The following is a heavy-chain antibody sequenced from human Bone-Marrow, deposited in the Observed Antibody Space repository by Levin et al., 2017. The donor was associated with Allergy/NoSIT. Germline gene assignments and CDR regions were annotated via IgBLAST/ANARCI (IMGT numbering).Heavy chain of an antibody. J-gene: IGHJ6*02. V-gene: IGHV3-23*01. Sequence: QAGGSLRLSCAASGFEFSTYAMSWVRQAPGKGLEWVSAISGSGGHTYYADSVKGRFTISRDDSNNTLYVQMNGLRVDDSAVYYCTKHRMVGAVMHVWGQGTTVTVSS. CDR1: GFEFSTYA. CDR2: ISGSGGHT. CDR3: TKHRMVGAVMHV. D-gene: IGHD1-26*01.